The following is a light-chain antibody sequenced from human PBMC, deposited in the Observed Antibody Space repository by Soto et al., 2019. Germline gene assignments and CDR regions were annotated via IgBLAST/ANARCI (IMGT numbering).Light chain of an antibody. J-gene: IGLJ1*01. CDR3: CSYAGSSTFYV. CDR1: SSDIGGYKY. V-gene: IGLV2-23*01. Sequence: QSALTQPASVSGSPGQSITISCTGTSSDIGGYKYVSWYQHHPGRAPKFIIYEGSKRPSGVSNRFSGSKSGNTASLTISGLQAEDEADYYCCSYAGSSTFYVFGTGTKLTVL. CDR2: EGS.